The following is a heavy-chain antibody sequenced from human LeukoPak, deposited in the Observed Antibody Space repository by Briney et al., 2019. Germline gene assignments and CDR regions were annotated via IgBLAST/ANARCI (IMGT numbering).Heavy chain of an antibody. D-gene: IGHD4-11*01. Sequence: PGRSLRLSCAASGFTFSSFGMHWVRQAPGKGLEWVAVISYDGSSKYYADSVKGRFTISRDNSKNTLYLQMNSLKSEDTAVYYCAKDSTTLTLTFDYWGQGTLVTVSS. J-gene: IGHJ4*02. V-gene: IGHV3-30*18. CDR2: ISYDGSSK. CDR3: AKDSTTLTLTFDY. CDR1: GFTFSSFG.